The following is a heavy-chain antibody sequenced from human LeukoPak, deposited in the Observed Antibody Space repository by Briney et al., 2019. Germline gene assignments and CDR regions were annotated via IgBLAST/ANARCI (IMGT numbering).Heavy chain of an antibody. Sequence: ASVKVSCKASGYTFTNYYMHWVRQAPGQGLEWMGIINPSGGSTSYAQKFQGRVTMTRDTSTSTVYMELSSLRSEDTAVYYCARGTITMVRGVITPVDYWGQGTLVTVSS. CDR3: ARGTITMVRGVITPVDY. V-gene: IGHV1-46*01. CDR1: GYTFTNYY. CDR2: INPSGGST. J-gene: IGHJ4*02. D-gene: IGHD3-10*01.